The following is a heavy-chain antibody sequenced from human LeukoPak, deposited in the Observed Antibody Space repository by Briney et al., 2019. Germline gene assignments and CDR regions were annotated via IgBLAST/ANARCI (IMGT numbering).Heavy chain of an antibody. CDR2: IYHTGIT. J-gene: IGHJ4*02. CDR3: STRDY. D-gene: IGHD2-2*01. CDR1: GGSISSGDYY. Sequence: PSETLSLTCTVSGGSISSGDYYWSWIRQPPGKGLEWIGYIYHTGITYYNPSLKSRVTISGDTSKNQFPLKLSSVTAADTAVYYCSTRDYWGQGTLVTVSS. V-gene: IGHV4-30-4*01.